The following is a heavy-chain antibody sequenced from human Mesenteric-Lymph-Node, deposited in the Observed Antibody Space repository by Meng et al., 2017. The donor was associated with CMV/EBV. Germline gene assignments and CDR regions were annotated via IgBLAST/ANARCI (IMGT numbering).Heavy chain of an antibody. CDR1: GYSFTSYW. J-gene: IGHJ5*02. D-gene: IGHD2-15*01. CDR3: ARRLYSGYCSGGSCPNWFDP. CDR2: IYPGDSDT. Sequence: KVSCKGSGYSFTSYWIGWVRQMPGKGLEWMGIIYPGDSDTRYSPSFQGQVTISADKSISTAYLQWSSLKASDTAMYYCARRLYSGYCSGGSCPNWFDPWGQGTLVTVSS. V-gene: IGHV5-51*01.